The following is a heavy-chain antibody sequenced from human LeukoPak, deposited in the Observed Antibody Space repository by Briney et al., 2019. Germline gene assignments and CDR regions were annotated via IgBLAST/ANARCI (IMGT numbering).Heavy chain of an antibody. V-gene: IGHV4-38-2*01. CDR3: ARRGEYSYGYGAFDI. CDR1: GYSISSGYY. CDR2: IYHSGST. J-gene: IGHJ3*02. Sequence: SETLSLTCAVSGYSISSGYYWGWIRQPPGKGLEWIGSIYHSGSTYYNPSLKSRVTISVDTSKNQFSLKLSSVTAADTAVYYCARRGEYSYGYGAFDIWGQGTMVTVSS. D-gene: IGHD5-18*01.